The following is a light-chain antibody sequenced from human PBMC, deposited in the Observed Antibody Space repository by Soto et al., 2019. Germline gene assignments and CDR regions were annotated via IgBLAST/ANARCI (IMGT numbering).Light chain of an antibody. CDR2: AAS. CDR1: QGSTNY. CDR3: QQYYSYPLT. Sequence: DIQLTQSPSFLSASVGDRVTITCRASQGSTNYLAWYQQKPAKAPNLLIYAASTLQAGVSSRFSGSGSGTEFTLTISSLQPEDFATYYCQQYYSYPLTFGGGTKVEIK. V-gene: IGKV1-9*01. J-gene: IGKJ4*01.